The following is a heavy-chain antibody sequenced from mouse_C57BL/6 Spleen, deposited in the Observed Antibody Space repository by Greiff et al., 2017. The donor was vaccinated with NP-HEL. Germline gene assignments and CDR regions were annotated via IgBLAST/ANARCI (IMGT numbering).Heavy chain of an antibody. J-gene: IGHJ3*01. CDR1: GYAFSSSW. CDR2: IYPGDGDT. CDR3: ARDGGYWFAY. V-gene: IGHV1-82*01. Sequence: QVQLQQSGPELVKPGASVKISCKASGYAFSSSWMNWVKQRPGKGLEWIGRIYPGDGDTNYNGKFKGKATLTADNSSSTAYMQLSSLTSEDSAVYFCARDGGYWFAYWGQGTLVTVSA. D-gene: IGHD2-2*01.